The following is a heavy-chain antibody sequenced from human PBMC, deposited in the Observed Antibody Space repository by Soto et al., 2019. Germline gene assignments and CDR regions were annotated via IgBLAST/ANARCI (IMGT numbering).Heavy chain of an antibody. CDR3: GRGKRGGDDSSGYYTRRWYFDL. J-gene: IGHJ2*01. CDR1: GFTFSSYA. V-gene: IGHV3-30-3*01. CDR2: ISYDGSNK. Sequence: GGSLRLSCAASGFTFSSYAMHWVRQAPGKGLEWVAVISYDGSNKYYADSVKGRFTISRDNSKNTLYLQMNSLRAEDTAVYYWGRGKRGGDDSSGYYTRRWYFDLWGRGTLVTVSS. D-gene: IGHD3-22*01.